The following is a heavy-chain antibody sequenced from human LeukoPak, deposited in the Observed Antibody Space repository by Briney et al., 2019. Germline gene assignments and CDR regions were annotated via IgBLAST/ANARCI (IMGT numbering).Heavy chain of an antibody. V-gene: IGHV3-33*01. CDR1: GFTLSSYG. CDR3: ASITPRYFDPNWFDP. Sequence: GGSLRLSCAASGFTLSSYGMHWVRQAPGKGLELVAVIWYDGGEKYYADPVKGRFTISRDNSKNTRYLQMNSRRAEDTAVYYCASITPRYFDPNWFDPWGQGTLVTVSS. CDR2: IWYDGGEK. J-gene: IGHJ5*02. D-gene: IGHD3-9*01.